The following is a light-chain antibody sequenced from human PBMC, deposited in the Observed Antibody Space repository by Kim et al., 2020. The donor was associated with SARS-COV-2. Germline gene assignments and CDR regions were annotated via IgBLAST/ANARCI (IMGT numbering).Light chain of an antibody. CDR3: SSYAGRQNLV. CDR2: EVN. Sequence: GRSVTVSCTGTSSDIGGYNFVAWYQQHPGKAPKVIVYEVNKRPSGVPDRFSGSKSGNTASLTVSGLQAEDEADYYCSSYAGRQNLVFGGGTQLTVL. CDR1: SSDIGGYNF. J-gene: IGLJ2*01. V-gene: IGLV2-8*01.